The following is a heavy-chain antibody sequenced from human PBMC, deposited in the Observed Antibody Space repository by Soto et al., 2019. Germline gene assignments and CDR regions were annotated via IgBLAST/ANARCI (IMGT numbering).Heavy chain of an antibody. CDR3: VSDRGYGHASVPYS. CDR1: GFTFTSYG. D-gene: IGHD5-18*01. J-gene: IGHJ4*02. Sequence: QAHLVESGGGVVQPGRSLRLSCAASGFTFTSYGMHWVRQAPGTRLEWVAVISYDGGLQHYADSGKGRFTISRDNSKNMVLLQMNSLRAEATAVYYCVSDRGYGHASVPYSWGQGTLVSVSS. CDR2: ISYDGGLQ. V-gene: IGHV3-30*03.